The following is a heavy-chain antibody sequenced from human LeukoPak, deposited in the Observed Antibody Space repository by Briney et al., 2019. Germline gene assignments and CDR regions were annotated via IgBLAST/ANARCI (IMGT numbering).Heavy chain of an antibody. J-gene: IGHJ4*02. D-gene: IGHD3-16*02. CDR3: ARDCRVPAFTFGGVIVSYFDY. CDR2: IYYSGST. Sequence: SETLSLTCTVSGGSISSSSYYWGWIRQPPGKGLEWIGSIYYSGSTYYNPSLKSRVTISVDTSKNQFSLKLSSVTAADTAVYYCARDCRVPAFTFGGVIVSYFDYWGQGTLVTVSS. CDR1: GGSISSSSYY. V-gene: IGHV4-39*07.